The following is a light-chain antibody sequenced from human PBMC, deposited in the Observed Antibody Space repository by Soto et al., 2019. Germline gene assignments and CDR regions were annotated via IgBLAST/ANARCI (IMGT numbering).Light chain of an antibody. Sequence: EIGLTQSPATLSLSPGERATLSCRASQSVSSYLAWYQQKPGQAPRLLIYDAFNRATGIPARFSGSGSGTDFTLTISSLEPEEFAIYYCQQRSNWPPGITFGPGTKVDIK. CDR1: QSVSSY. V-gene: IGKV3-11*01. CDR2: DAF. J-gene: IGKJ3*01. CDR3: QQRSNWPPGIT.